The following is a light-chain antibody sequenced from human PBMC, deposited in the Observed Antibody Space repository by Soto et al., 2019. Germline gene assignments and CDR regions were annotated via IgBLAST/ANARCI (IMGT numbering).Light chain of an antibody. CDR3: SSFAGTNSFV. J-gene: IGLJ1*01. V-gene: IGLV2-8*01. CDR2: EVT. Sequence: QSVLTQPPSASGSPGQSVTISCTGTTSDIGAYNYVSWYQQRPGKAPKLIIYEVTRRPSGVPDRIFGSKSYTTASLTVSGLQAEDEADYYRSSFAGTNSFVFGTGTKLTVL. CDR1: TSDIGAYNY.